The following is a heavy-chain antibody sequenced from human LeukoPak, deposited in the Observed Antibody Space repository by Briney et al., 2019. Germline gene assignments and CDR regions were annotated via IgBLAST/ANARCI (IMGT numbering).Heavy chain of an antibody. V-gene: IGHV3-48*01. J-gene: IGHJ4*02. Sequence: GGSLSFSCAASGFTFSSYNMNWVRQAPGKGLEWVSSISYSSRARYYADSVKGRFTISRDNFKDSLYLQMDSLRAEDTAVYYCARAYCSSTSCFGWGQGTLVTVSS. D-gene: IGHD2-2*01. CDR2: ISYSSRAR. CDR3: ARAYCSSTSCFG. CDR1: GFTFSSYN.